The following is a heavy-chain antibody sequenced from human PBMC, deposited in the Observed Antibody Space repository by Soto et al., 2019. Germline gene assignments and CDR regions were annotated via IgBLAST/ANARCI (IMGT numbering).Heavy chain of an antibody. V-gene: IGHV3-13*01. CDR2: IGTSGDT. CDR3: AKEGLLPLDAFDI. Sequence: EVQLVESGGGLVQPGGSLRLSCAASGFTFSSYDMHWVRQTTGKGLELVSVIGTSGDTYYAASVKGRFTISRENAKNSVYLQMNSLSAGDTAVYYCAKEGLLPLDAFDIWGQGTMVTVSS. CDR1: GFTFSSYD. J-gene: IGHJ3*02.